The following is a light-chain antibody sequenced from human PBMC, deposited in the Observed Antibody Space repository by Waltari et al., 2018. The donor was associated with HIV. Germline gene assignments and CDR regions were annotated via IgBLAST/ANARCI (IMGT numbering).Light chain of an antibody. V-gene: IGLV3-25*03. CDR2: KDT. CDR1: ALAKQF. Sequence: SFYLTHPPSVPVSPGQTARTTCTGDALAKQFTYWYQQKTGQAPVVVIYKDTERPSGIPERFSGSSSGTTVTLTISGVQSEDEADYYCQSADTGGTRVFGPGTKVTVL. CDR3: QSADTGGTRV. J-gene: IGLJ1*01.